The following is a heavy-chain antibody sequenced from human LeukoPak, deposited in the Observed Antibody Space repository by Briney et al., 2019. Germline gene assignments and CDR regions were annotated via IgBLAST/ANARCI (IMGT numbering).Heavy chain of an antibody. J-gene: IGHJ4*02. Sequence: SETLSLTCTVRGGSISSDYWSWIRQPPGKGLEWIGYIYYSGSTNYNPSLKSRVTISVDTSKNQFSLKLSSVTAADTAVYYCAGGASYFSFYYFDPWGQGTLVTVSS. CDR3: AGGASYFSFYYFDP. CDR2: IYYSGST. V-gene: IGHV4-59*08. CDR1: GGSISSDY. D-gene: IGHD1-26*01.